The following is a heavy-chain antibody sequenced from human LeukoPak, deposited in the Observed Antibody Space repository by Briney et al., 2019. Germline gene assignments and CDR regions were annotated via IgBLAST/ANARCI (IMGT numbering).Heavy chain of an antibody. CDR1: GGSISSSSHY. Sequence: PSETLSLTCTVSGGSISSSSHYWGWIRQPPGKGLEWIGSIYYSGSTYYNPSLKSRVTISVDTSKNQFSLKLSSVTAADTAVYYCARAQFVQQLEYFQHWGQGTLVTVSS. V-gene: IGHV4-39*07. CDR3: ARAQFVQQLEYFQH. D-gene: IGHD6-13*01. J-gene: IGHJ1*01. CDR2: IYYSGST.